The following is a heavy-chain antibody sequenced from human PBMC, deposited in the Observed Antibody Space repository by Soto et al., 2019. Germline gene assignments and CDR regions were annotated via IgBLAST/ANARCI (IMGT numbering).Heavy chain of an antibody. J-gene: IGHJ4*02. CDR2: ISYDGSNK. D-gene: IGHD6-13*01. V-gene: IGHV3-30-3*01. CDR1: GFTFSSYA. Sequence: QVQLVESGGGVVQPGRSLRLSCAASGFTFSSYAMHWVRQAPGKGLEWVAVISYDGSNKYYADSVKGRFTISRDNSKNTLYLQMNSLRAEDTAVYYCAREQQLPLDYWGQGTLVTVSS. CDR3: AREQQLPLDY.